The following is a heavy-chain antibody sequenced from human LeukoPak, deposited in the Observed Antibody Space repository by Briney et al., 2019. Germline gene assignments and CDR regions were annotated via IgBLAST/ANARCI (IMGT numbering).Heavy chain of an antibody. D-gene: IGHD3/OR15-3a*01. J-gene: IGHJ4*02. CDR1: GLPISGAW. CDR3: TTDVGLY. Sequence: GGSLRLSCAASGLPISGAWMTWVRQAPGKGLEWVGRVKRKIDGETTDYAAPVKGRFTISRDDSKNTAYLQMNSLKTEDTAIYYCTTDVGLYWGQGTLVTVSS. V-gene: IGHV3-15*01. CDR2: VKRKIDGETT.